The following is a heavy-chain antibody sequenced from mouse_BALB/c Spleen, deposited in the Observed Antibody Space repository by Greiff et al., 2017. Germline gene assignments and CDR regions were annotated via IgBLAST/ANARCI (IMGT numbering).Heavy chain of an antibody. CDR1: GFNIKDTY. Sequence: EVKLQESGAELVKPGASVKLSCTASGFNIKDTYMHWVKQRPEQGLEWIGRIDPANGNTKYDPKFQGKATITADTSSNTAYLQLSSLTSEDTAVYYCAREGEGRFPFAYWGQGTLVTVSA. V-gene: IGHV14-3*02. CDR2: IDPANGNT. CDR3: AREGEGRFPFAY. D-gene: IGHD1-1*01. J-gene: IGHJ3*01.